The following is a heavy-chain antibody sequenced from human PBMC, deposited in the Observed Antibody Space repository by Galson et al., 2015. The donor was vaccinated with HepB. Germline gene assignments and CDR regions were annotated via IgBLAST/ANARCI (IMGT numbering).Heavy chain of an antibody. V-gene: IGHV3-53*01. Sequence: SLRLSCAASGFTVGSNSMSWVRQGPGQGLEWVSVMYSSDSTYYADSVKGRFTISRDKSKNTLYLQMNSLRAEDTALYFCVRGTYYFDNCGQGTLVTVSS. J-gene: IGHJ4*02. CDR2: MYSSDST. CDR1: GFTVGSNS. CDR3: VRGTYYFDN.